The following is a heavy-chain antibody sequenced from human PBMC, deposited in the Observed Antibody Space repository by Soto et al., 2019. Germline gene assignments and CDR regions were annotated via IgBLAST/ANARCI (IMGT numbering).Heavy chain of an antibody. V-gene: IGHV4-30-4*01. CDR2: IYYSGST. D-gene: IGHD1-20*01. CDR3: ASITGTTGGAFDI. CDR1: GGSISSGDYY. J-gene: IGHJ3*02. Sequence: SETLSLTCTVSGGSISSGDYYRSWIRQPPGKGLEWIGYIYYSGSTYYNPSLKSRVTISVDTSKNQFSLKLSSVTAADTAVYYCASITGTTGGAFDIWGQGTMVTVSS.